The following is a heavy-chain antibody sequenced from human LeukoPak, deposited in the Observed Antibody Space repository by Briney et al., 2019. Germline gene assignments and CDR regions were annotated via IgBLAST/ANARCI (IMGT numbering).Heavy chain of an antibody. D-gene: IGHD3-10*01. CDR2: MNPNSGNA. CDR1: GYTFTSYD. Sequence: GASVKVSCKASGYTFTSYDINWVRQATGQGLEWMGWMNPNSGNAGYAQKFQGRVSLTRNTSISTAYMELSSLRSEDTAVYFCARADSLGNYYDLWGQGTLVTVSS. CDR3: ARADSLGNYYDL. V-gene: IGHV1-8*01. J-gene: IGHJ4*02.